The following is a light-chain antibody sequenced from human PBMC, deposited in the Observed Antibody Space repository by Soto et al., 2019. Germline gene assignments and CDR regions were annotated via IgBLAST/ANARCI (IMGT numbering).Light chain of an antibody. CDR2: GAS. V-gene: IGKV3-20*01. CDR3: QQYGSSHPALT. Sequence: EIVLTQSPGTLSLSPGERATLSCRASQSVSSSYLAWYKQKPGQAPRLLIYGASSRATGIPDRFSGSGSGTDFTLTISRLEPEDFAVSYCQQYGSSHPALTFGGGTKVEIX. J-gene: IGKJ4*01. CDR1: QSVSSSY.